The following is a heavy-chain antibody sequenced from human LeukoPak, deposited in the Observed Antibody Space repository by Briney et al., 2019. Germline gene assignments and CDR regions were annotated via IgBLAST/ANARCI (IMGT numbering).Heavy chain of an antibody. CDR1: GCTFSEYW. Sequence: GGALRLSCAASGCTFSEYWMHWVRQAPGKGLVGVARINGDGSSTTHVESLRGRFTISRDNAKKTLYLQMNSLRAEDAAVYYCARDMYSMSAARGAYWGQGTLVTVSS. CDR3: ARDMYSMSAARGAY. J-gene: IGHJ4*02. D-gene: IGHD3-10*01. CDR2: INGDGSST. V-gene: IGHV3-74*01.